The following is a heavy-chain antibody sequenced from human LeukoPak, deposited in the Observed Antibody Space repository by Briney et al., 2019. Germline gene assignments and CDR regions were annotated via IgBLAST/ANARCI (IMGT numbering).Heavy chain of an antibody. J-gene: IGHJ4*02. CDR3: ARSRKYFDY. CDR1: GGSISSGGYS. V-gene: IGHV4-30-4*07. CDR2: IYYSGST. Sequence: SETLSLTCAVSGGSISSGGYSWSWIRQPPGKGLEWIGYIYYSGSTYYNPSLKSRVTISVDTPKNQFSLKLSSVTAADTAVYYCARSRKYFDYWGQGTLVTVSS.